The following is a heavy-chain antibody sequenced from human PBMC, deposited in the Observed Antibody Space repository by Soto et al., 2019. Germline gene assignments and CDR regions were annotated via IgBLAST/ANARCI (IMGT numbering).Heavy chain of an antibody. J-gene: IGHJ4*02. D-gene: IGHD2-2*01. Sequence: SETLSLTYTVSGGSINGFYWSWIRQPPGKGLEWIGYVYYTGSTTYNPSLESRVTMSVDTSKNQFSLKLSSVNAADTAVYYCAKYRRTQAEGFTLDYWGQGTLVTVSS. V-gene: IGHV4-59*01. CDR2: VYYTGST. CDR1: GGSINGFY. CDR3: AKYRRTQAEGFTLDY.